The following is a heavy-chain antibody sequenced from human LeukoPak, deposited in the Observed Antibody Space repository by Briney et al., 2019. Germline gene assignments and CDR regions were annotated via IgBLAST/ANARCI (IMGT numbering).Heavy chain of an antibody. J-gene: IGHJ4*02. CDR2: IYYSGST. CDR1: GGSISSSSYY. V-gene: IGHV4-39*01. CDR3: ARQNGGEIDY. Sequence: SETLSLTCTVSGGSISSSSYYWGWIRQPPGKGLEWIGSIYYSGSTYYNPSLKSRVTISVDTSKNQFSLKLSSVTAADTAVYYCARQNGGEIDYWGQGTLVTVSS. D-gene: IGHD4-23*01.